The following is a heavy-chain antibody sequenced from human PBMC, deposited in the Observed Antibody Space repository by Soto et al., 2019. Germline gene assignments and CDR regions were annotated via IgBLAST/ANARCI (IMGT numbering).Heavy chain of an antibody. CDR2: IYDSVTT. D-gene: IGHD3-10*01. Sequence: SETLSLTCTVSGGSISNYYWSWLRQPPGKGLEWIGYIYDSVTTNSRPSLQNRVTISIDTSKNQFSLKLSSVTAADTAVYYCARARITMVREVIKYNMDVWGQWTTVTVS. CDR1: GGSISNYY. J-gene: IGHJ6*02. CDR3: ARARITMVREVIKYNMDV. V-gene: IGHV4-59*01.